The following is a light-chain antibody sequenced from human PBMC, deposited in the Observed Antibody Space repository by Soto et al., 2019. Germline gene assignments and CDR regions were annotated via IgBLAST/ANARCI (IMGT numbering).Light chain of an antibody. Sequence: EILMTQSPGSLSVSPGETAPLSCSASQSVGNRLAWYQQNPGQAPRLLIYGASTRATGVPARFSGTGSGTEFTLTIRSLQTEDSAIYYCQHYYTWPYTFGQGTKLEIK. CDR3: QHYYTWPYT. CDR1: QSVGNR. J-gene: IGKJ2*01. CDR2: GAS. V-gene: IGKV3-15*01.